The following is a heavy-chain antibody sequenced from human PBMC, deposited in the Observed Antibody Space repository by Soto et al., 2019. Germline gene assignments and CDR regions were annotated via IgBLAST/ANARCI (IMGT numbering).Heavy chain of an antibody. V-gene: IGHV3-30-3*01. Sequence: GGSLRLSCAASGFTFSSYAMHWVRQAPGKGLEWVALISYDGSNKYYADSVTGRFTISRDNSKNTLYLQMNSLRAEDTAVYYCARDLSSGYVWGSYRLLYWGQGTLVTVSS. D-gene: IGHD3-16*02. J-gene: IGHJ4*02. CDR3: ARDLSSGYVWGSYRLLY. CDR1: GFTFSSYA. CDR2: ISYDGSNK.